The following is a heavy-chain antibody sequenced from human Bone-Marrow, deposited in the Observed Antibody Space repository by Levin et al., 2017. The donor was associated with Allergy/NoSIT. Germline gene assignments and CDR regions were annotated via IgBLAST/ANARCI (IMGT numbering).Heavy chain of an antibody. Sequence: ASVKVSCKASGYTFNMFGINWVRQAPGQGLEWMGWISANNGNTNYAEKLQGRVTMTTDTSTNTVYLELTSLRSDDTAIYYCARDPRHTYGSDYFDFWGQGTPVAVSS. D-gene: IGHD3-10*01. CDR2: ISANNGNT. J-gene: IGHJ4*02. CDR3: ARDPRHTYGSDYFDF. V-gene: IGHV1-18*01. CDR1: GYTFNMFG.